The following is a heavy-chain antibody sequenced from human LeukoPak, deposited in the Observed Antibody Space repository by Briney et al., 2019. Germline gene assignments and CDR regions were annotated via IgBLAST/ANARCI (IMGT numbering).Heavy chain of an antibody. V-gene: IGHV3-23*01. J-gene: IGHJ3*02. D-gene: IGHD4-11*01. CDR2: ISGSGGST. CDR3: ARAKRNGFDI. Sequence: GGSLRLSCAASGFSFSTYTMHWVRQAPGKGLEWVSAISGSGGSTYYADSVKGRFTISRDNSKNTLYLQMNSLRAEDTAVYYCARAKRNGFDIWGQGTMVTVSS. CDR1: GFSFSTYT.